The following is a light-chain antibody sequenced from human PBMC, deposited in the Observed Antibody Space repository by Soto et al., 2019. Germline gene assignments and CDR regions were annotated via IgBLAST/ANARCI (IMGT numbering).Light chain of an antibody. Sequence: QSALTQPASVSGSPGQSITISCTGTNSDVGGYNYVSWYQHHTGKAPKFMIYEVSDRPSGVSNRFSGSKSGITASLTISGLEADDEAHYYCSSYTSSSTVIFGGGTKLTVL. CDR2: EVS. CDR1: NSDVGGYNY. CDR3: SSYTSSSTVI. J-gene: IGLJ2*01. V-gene: IGLV2-14*01.